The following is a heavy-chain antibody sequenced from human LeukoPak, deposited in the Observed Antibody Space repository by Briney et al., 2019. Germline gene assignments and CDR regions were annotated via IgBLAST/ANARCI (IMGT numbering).Heavy chain of an antibody. Sequence: PGGSLRLSCVASAFTFSSCDMSWVRQAPGKGLEWVSAISGTGGSTYYADSVKGRFTISRDNSKSTLYLQMNSLRAEDTARYYCAKDRHAPGRFCSSTTCFPFDLWGQGTLVTVSS. CDR3: AKDRHAPGRFCSSTTCFPFDL. CDR2: ISGTGGST. D-gene: IGHD2-2*01. CDR1: AFTFSSCD. J-gene: IGHJ5*02. V-gene: IGHV3-23*01.